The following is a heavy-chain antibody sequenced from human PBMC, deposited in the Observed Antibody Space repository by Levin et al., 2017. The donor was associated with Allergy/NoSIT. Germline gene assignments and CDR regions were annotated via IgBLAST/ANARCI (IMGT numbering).Heavy chain of an antibody. CDR3: ARQLGNFWSGYNYFDY. D-gene: IGHD3-3*01. J-gene: IGHJ4*02. Sequence: PGESLKISCAASGFTFSSYEMNWVRRAPGKGLEWVSYISSTGSTIYSADSVKGRFTISRENAKNSLYLHMNSLRAEDTAVYYCARQLGNFWSGYNYFDYWGQGTLVTVSS. V-gene: IGHV3-48*03. CDR1: GFTFSSYE. CDR2: ISSTGSTI.